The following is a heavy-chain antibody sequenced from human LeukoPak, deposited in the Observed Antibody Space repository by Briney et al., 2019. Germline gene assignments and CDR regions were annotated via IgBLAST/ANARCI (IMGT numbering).Heavy chain of an antibody. J-gene: IGHJ6*02. CDR3: ATETIVPAAPYYYYGMDV. Sequence: ASVKVSCKASGYTFVSYDINWVRQATGQGPEWMGWMSPKSGNTGYAQKFQGRVTMTEDTSTDTAYMELSSLRSGDTAVYYCATETIVPAAPYYYYGMDVWGQGTTVTVSS. V-gene: IGHV1-8*01. CDR2: MSPKSGNT. CDR1: GYTFVSYD. D-gene: IGHD2-2*01.